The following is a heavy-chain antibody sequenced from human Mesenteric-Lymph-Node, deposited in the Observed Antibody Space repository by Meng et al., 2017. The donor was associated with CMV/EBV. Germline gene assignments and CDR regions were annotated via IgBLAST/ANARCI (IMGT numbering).Heavy chain of an antibody. CDR2: IIPILGIA. CDR3: ATSTFGVVIRMDV. CDR1: GGTFSSYA. D-gene: IGHD3-3*01. V-gene: IGHV1-69*10. Sequence: SVKVSCKASGGTFSSYAISWVRQAPGQGLEWMGGIIPILGIANYAQKFEDRVTITADKSTSTAYMELSSLRFEDTAVYYCATSTFGVVIRMDVWGQGTTVTVSS. J-gene: IGHJ6*02.